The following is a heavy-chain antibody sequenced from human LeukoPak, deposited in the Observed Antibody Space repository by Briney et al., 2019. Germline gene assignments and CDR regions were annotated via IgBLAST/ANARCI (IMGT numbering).Heavy chain of an antibody. CDR1: GGSISSYY. D-gene: IGHD6-13*01. J-gene: IGHJ4*02. CDR3: ARADSSSWPLDY. V-gene: IGHV4-59*01. CDR2: MYHSVST. Sequence: PSETLSLTCSVSGGSISSYYWSWIRQRPGKGLEWIGDMYHSVSTNYNPSLKSRVTISVDTSKNQFSLRLSSVTAADTAVYYCARADSSSWPLDYWGRGTLVTVSS.